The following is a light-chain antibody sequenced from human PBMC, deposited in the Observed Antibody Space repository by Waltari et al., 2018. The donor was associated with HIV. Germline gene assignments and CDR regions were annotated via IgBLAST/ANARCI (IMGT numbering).Light chain of an antibody. CDR1: SHNVGNQG. CDR3: SAWDSSLGAWV. J-gene: IGLJ3*02. CDR2: RNN. V-gene: IGLV10-54*04. Sequence: QAGLTQPPSVSKDLRQTATLTCTGNSHNVGNQGATWLQHHQGHPPKLLSYRNNNRPSGISERFSSSRSRNTASLTITGLQPEDEAYYYCSAWDSSLGAWVFGGGTKLTVL.